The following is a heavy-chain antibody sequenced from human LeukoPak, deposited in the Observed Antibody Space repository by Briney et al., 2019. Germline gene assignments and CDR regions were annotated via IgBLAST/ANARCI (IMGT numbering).Heavy chain of an antibody. Sequence: SETLSLTCTVSGGSISAYYWSWIRQPPGKGLEWIGYIHYSGTTNYYPSPKSRVTIALDTSKNQFSLKLNSVTAADTAVYYCARDYYDSSGYYDYWGQGALVTVSS. CDR1: GGSISAYY. J-gene: IGHJ4*02. CDR3: ARDYYDSSGYYDY. D-gene: IGHD3-22*01. V-gene: IGHV4-59*01. CDR2: IHYSGTT.